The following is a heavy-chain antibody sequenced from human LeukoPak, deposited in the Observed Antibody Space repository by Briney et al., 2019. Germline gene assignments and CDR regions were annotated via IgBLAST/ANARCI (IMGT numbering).Heavy chain of an antibody. CDR3: ARNILFAFDI. CDR1: GFTVSSTY. CDR2: IYSGGST. Sequence: GGSLRLSCAASGFTVSSTYMTWVRQAPGKGLEWVSVIYSGGSTYYADSMKGRFTISRDNSKNTLYLQVNSLRAEDTAMYYCARNILFAFDIWGQGTMVTVSS. V-gene: IGHV3-53*01. J-gene: IGHJ3*02.